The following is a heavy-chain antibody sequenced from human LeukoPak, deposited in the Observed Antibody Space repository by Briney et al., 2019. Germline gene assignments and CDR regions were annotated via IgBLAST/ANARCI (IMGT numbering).Heavy chain of an antibody. CDR3: AEYYYYDSSGYQQYYFDY. Sequence: GGSLRLSCAAPGFTFTTYAMSWVRQAPGKGLDWVAGISNSGGSTYYADSVEGRFTISRDNSKNTLYLQMNSLRAEDTAVYYCAEYYYYDSSGYQQYYFDYWGQGTLVTVSS. J-gene: IGHJ4*02. CDR2: ISNSGGST. CDR1: GFTFTTYA. V-gene: IGHV3-23*01. D-gene: IGHD3-22*01.